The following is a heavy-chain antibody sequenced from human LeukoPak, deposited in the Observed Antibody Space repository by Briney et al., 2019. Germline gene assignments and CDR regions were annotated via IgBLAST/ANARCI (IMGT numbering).Heavy chain of an antibody. V-gene: IGHV3-23*01. J-gene: IGHJ6*03. D-gene: IGHD1-26*01. CDR2: FSDSGGIT. CDR3: AEAIGYYYYYMDV. Sequence: GGSLRLSCAASGFTFSSYAMSWVRQAPGKGLEWVSVFSDSGGITYYADSVKGRFTVSRDNSKNTLYLQMNSLRAEDTAVYYCAEAIGYYYYYMDVWGKGTTVTVSS. CDR1: GFTFSSYA.